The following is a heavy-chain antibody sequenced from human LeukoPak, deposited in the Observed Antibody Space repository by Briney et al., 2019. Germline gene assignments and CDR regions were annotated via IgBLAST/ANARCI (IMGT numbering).Heavy chain of an antibody. J-gene: IGHJ6*02. V-gene: IGHV4-39*07. Sequence: SETLSLTCTVSGGSISSSSYYWSWIRQPPGKGLEWIGEINHSGSTNYNPSLKSRVTISVDTSKNQFSLKLSSVTAADTAVYYCARDSPYSGSYWPLRSYYYGMDVWGQGTTVTVSS. CDR1: GGSISSSSYY. D-gene: IGHD1-26*01. CDR2: INHSGST. CDR3: ARDSPYSGSYWPLRSYYYGMDV.